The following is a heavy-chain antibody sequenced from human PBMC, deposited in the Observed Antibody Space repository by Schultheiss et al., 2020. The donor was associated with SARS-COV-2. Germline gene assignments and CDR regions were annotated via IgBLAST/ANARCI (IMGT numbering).Heavy chain of an antibody. Sequence: GGSLRLSCAASGFTFSSYEMNWVRQAPGKGLEWVGRIKSKTDGGTTDYAAPVKGRFTISRDDSKNTLYLQMNSLKTEDTAVYYCTTGPVVAARNSDYWGQGTLVTVS. D-gene: IGHD2-15*01. CDR3: TTGPVVAARNSDY. J-gene: IGHJ4*02. CDR1: GFTFSSYE. CDR2: IKSKTDGGTT. V-gene: IGHV3-15*01.